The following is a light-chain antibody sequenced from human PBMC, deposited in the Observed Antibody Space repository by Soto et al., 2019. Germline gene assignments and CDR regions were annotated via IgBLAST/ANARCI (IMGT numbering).Light chain of an antibody. CDR3: HQCGSSPQR. CDR1: QSVNSNC. J-gene: IGKJ1*01. V-gene: IGKV3-20*01. CDR2: GAP. Sequence: EIVLTQSPGTLSLSPGERATLSCRASQSVNSNCLAWYQQKPGQAPRLLTYGAPSRATGIPDRFSGSGSGSDFTLTISRLEPEDFAMYYCHQCGSSPQRFGQGTKVEIK.